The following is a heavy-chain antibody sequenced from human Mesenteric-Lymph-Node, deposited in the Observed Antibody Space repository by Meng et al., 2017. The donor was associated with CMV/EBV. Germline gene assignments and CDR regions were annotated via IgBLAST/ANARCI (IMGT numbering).Heavy chain of an antibody. CDR1: GYTFNNYG. D-gene: IGHD2-2*01. J-gene: IGHJ4*02. CDR3: ARQLIPATSLDF. Sequence: ASVKVSCKSSGYTFNNYGISWVRQVPGQGLEWMAWISAYKGNTNYAQKFQDRITLTTETSTSTAYMELRSLRSDDTAVYYCARQLIPATSLDFWGQGTLVTVS. CDR2: ISAYKGNT. V-gene: IGHV1-18*01.